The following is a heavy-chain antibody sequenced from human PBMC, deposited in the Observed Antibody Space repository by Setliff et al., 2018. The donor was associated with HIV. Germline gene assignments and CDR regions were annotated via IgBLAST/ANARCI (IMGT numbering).Heavy chain of an antibody. Sequence: SETLSLTCTVSGASISSDSWSWIRQSPGKGLEWIGFILNREITNYNPSLQSRVSISVDTSTNQFSLKLHSVTAADTAIYHCAKGGASSHWLGPWGQGTLVTVSS. J-gene: IGHJ5*02. CDR2: ILNREIT. CDR3: AKGGASSHWLGP. D-gene: IGHD3-16*01. V-gene: IGHV4-59*01. CDR1: GASISSDS.